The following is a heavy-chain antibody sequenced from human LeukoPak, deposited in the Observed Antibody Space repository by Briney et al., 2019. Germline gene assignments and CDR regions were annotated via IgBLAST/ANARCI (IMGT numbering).Heavy chain of an antibody. D-gene: IGHD6-19*01. V-gene: IGHV3-23*01. J-gene: IGHJ4*02. Sequence: GGSLRLSCAASGFTFSSYAMSWVRQAPGRGLEWVSAVSDSGSGTYYADSVKGRFTISRDNSKNTLYLQMTSLRAEDTALYYCAKGKGSSGWYDWGQGTLVTVSS. CDR2: VSDSGSGT. CDR3: AKGKGSSGWYD. CDR1: GFTFSSYA.